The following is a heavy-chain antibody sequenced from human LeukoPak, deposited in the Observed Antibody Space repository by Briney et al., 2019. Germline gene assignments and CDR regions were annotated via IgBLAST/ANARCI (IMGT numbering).Heavy chain of an antibody. J-gene: IGHJ5*02. CDR3: ARNHGGHDP. V-gene: IGHV4-38-2*02. CDR2: ISNTGKT. D-gene: IGHD4-23*01. CDR1: GHSISTNSY. Sequence: SETPSLTCTVSGHSISTNSYWAWIRQPPGKGLEWIGCISNTGKTQYKSSLTSRVTISMDTSKNQFSLKMHSVTAADSAFYYCARNHGGHDPWGQGTLVTVSS.